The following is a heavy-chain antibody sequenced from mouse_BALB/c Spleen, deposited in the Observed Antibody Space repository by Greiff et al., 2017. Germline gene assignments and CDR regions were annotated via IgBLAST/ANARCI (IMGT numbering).Heavy chain of an antibody. V-gene: IGHV14-1*02. CDR2: IDPENGNT. CDR3: ARSLRYYAMDY. J-gene: IGHJ4*01. CDR1: GFNIKDYY. Sequence: DVKLQESGAELVRPGALVKLSCKASGFNIKDYYMHWVKQRPEQGLEWIGWIDPENGNTIYDPKFQGKASITADTSSNTAYLQLSSLTSEDTAVYYCARSLRYYAMDYWGQGTSVTVSS.